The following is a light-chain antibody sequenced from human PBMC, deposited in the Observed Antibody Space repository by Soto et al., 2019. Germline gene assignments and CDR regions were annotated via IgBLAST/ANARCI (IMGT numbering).Light chain of an antibody. CDR2: PAS. Sequence: DIQLTQSPSSLSASVGDRVTMTCRASQGISSYLAWYQQKPGKAPNLLIYPASTLQSGGPTKFNRRGTGTEFTLTISSLQPEDFATYYCQQRNSYPITFGQGTRLEIK. J-gene: IGKJ5*01. V-gene: IGKV1-9*01. CDR3: QQRNSYPIT. CDR1: QGISSY.